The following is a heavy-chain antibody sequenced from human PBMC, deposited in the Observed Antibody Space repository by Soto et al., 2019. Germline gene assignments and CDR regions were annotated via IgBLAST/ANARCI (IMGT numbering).Heavy chain of an antibody. CDR2: INSGGST. V-gene: IGHV3-66*01. CDR3: VRENYYYGMDV. Sequence: EVQLVEAGGTLVQPGGSLRLSCAASGFDARVNYMTWVRQDTGKGLEWVSAINSGGSTFYADSVKCRFTISRDNSKNTLYLQMNSLRVEDTAMYYCVRENYYYGMDVWGQGTAVTVSS. CDR1: GFDARVNY. J-gene: IGHJ6*02.